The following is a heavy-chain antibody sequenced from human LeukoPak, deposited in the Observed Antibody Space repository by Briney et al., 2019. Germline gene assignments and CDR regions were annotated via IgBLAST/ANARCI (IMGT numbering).Heavy chain of an antibody. CDR1: GYTVTSYG. V-gene: IGHV1-18*01. CDR2: ISAYNGNT. CDR3: ARDTPPAVDYYYYGMDV. J-gene: IGHJ6*02. D-gene: IGHD4-23*01. Sequence: ASVKVSCKASGYTVTSYGISWVRQAPGQGLEWMGWISAYNGNTNYAQKLQGRVTMTTDTSTSTAYMELRSLRSDDTAVYYCARDTPPAVDYYYYGMDVWGQGTTVTVSS.